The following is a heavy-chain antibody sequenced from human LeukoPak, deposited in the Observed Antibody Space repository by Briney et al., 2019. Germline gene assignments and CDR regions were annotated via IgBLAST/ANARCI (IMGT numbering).Heavy chain of an antibody. CDR1: GFTFSSYA. J-gene: IGHJ4*02. CDR2: ISYDGSNK. CDR3: ARSETGY. V-gene: IGHV3-30*04. Sequence: TGGSLRLSCAASGFTFSSYAMHWVRQAPGKGLEWVAVISYDGSNKYYADSVKGRFTISRDNSKNTLYLQMNSLRAEDTAVYYCARSETGYWGQGTLVTVSS.